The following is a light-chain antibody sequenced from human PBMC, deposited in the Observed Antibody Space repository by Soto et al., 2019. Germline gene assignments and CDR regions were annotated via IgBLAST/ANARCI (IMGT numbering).Light chain of an antibody. J-gene: IGKJ2*01. Sequence: FVMTQSPLSLPVTPGEPASISCSSSQSLLHSNGYNYLDWYLQKPGQSPQLLIFWGSYRAAGVPVRFSGSGSGKDFTLKISRVEAEDVGVYYCMQALQTPYTFGQGTKLEIK. CDR1: QSLLHSNGYNY. CDR2: WGS. CDR3: MQALQTPYT. V-gene: IGKV2-28*01.